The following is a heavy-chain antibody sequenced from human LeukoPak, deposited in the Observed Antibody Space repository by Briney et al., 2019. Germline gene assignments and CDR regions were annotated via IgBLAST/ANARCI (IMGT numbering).Heavy chain of an antibody. D-gene: IGHD6-13*01. V-gene: IGHV1-8*01. CDR3: ARVIRSSSWYLAY. CDR1: GYTFTSYD. J-gene: IGHJ4*02. CDR2: MNLNSGNT. Sequence: ASVNVSCTASGYTFTSYDINWVRQATGQGLEWMGWMNLNSGNTGYAQKFQGRVTMTRNTSISTAYMELSSLRSDDTAVYYCARVIRSSSWYLAYWGQGTLVTVSS.